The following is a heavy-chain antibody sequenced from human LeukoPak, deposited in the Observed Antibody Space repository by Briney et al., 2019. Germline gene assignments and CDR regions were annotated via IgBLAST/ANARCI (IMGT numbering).Heavy chain of an antibody. CDR2: ISGSGGST. Sequence: GGSLRLSCAASGFTFNSYAMSWVRQAPGKGLEWVSAISGSGGSTYYADSVKGRFTISRDNSKNTLYLQMNSLRAEDTAVYYCAKDRDYYPDAFDIWGQGTVVTVSS. V-gene: IGHV3-23*01. D-gene: IGHD3-22*01. J-gene: IGHJ3*02. CDR3: AKDRDYYPDAFDI. CDR1: GFTFNSYA.